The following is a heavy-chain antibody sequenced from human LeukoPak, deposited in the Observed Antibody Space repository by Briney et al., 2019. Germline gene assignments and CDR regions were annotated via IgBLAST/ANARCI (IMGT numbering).Heavy chain of an antibody. CDR3: ARDNHSSGWYTIYYYYYYMDV. V-gene: IGHV3-21*01. Sequence: GGSLRLSCAASGFSFNTYSMTWVRQAPGKGLEWVSIISRTSESTFYADSVKGRFTISRDNAKNSLYLQMNSLRAEDTAVYYCARDNHSSGWYTIYYYYYYMDVWGKGTTVTVSS. CDR2: ISRTSEST. CDR1: GFSFNTYS. D-gene: IGHD6-19*01. J-gene: IGHJ6*03.